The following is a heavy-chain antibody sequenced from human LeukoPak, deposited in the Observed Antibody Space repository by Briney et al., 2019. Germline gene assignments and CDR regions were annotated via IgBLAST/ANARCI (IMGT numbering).Heavy chain of an antibody. Sequence: PGGSLRLSCEASGFTFRTYGMTWVRRAPGKGREWVSGITGSSTWAYYADSVKGRFTISRDNSKNTLHLQMDSLRAEDTAIYYCARELVSLGTGYFDLCGRGTLVTVSS. CDR1: GFTFRTYG. J-gene: IGHJ2*01. V-gene: IGHV3-23*01. CDR3: ARELVSLGTGYFDL. CDR2: ITGSSTWA. D-gene: IGHD7-27*01.